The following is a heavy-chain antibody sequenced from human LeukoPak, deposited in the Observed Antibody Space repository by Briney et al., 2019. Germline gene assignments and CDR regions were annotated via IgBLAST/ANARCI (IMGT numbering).Heavy chain of an antibody. V-gene: IGHV3-30*18. CDR3: AKGYGWYVYYYYYGMDV. Sequence: PGGSLRLSCAASGFTFSSYGMHWVRQAPGKGLEWVAVISYDGSNKYYADSVKGRFTISRDNSKNTLYLQMNSLRAEDTALYYCAKGYGWYVYYYYYGMDVWGQGTTVTVSS. J-gene: IGHJ6*02. CDR2: ISYDGSNK. D-gene: IGHD6-19*01. CDR1: GFTFSSYG.